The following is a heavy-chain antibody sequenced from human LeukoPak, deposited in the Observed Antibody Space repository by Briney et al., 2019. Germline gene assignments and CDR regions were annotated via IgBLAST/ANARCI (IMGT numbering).Heavy chain of an antibody. CDR1: GYTFTGYY. J-gene: IGHJ4*02. D-gene: IGHD5-24*01. V-gene: IGHV1-2*02. CDR2: INPNSGGT. CDR3: ARVGHRDEDHFDY. Sequence: ASVKVSCKASGYTFTGYYMHWVRQAPGQGLEWMGWINPNSGGTNYAQQFQGRLTMTRDTSISTAYMELSRLRSDDTAVYYCARVGHRDEDHFDYWGQGTLVTVSS.